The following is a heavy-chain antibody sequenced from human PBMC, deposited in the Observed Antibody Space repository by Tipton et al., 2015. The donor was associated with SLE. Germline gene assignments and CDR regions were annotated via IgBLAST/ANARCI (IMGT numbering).Heavy chain of an antibody. CDR3: ASARVGATEAFDI. D-gene: IGHD1-26*01. CDR2: IYYSGST. J-gene: IGHJ3*02. Sequence: TLSLTCTVSGGSISSYYWSWIRQPPGKGLEWIGYIYYSGSTNYNPSLKSRVTISVDTSKNQFSLKLSSVTAADPAVYYCASARVGATEAFDIWGQGTMVTVS. CDR1: GGSISSYY. V-gene: IGHV4-59*08.